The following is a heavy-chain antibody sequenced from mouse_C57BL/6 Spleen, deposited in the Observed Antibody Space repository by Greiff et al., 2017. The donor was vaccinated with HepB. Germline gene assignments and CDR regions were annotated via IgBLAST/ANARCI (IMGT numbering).Heavy chain of an antibody. J-gene: IGHJ4*01. CDR2: IDPSDSYT. V-gene: IGHV1-50*01. Sequence: QVQLQQPGAELVKPGASVKLSCKASGYTFTSYWMQWVKQRPGQGLEWIGEIDPSDSYTNYNQKFKGKATLTVDTSSSTAYMQLSSLTSEDSAVYYCARSGKDSSMDYWGQGTSVTVSS. CDR3: ARSGKDSSMDY. CDR1: GYTFTSYW. D-gene: IGHD3-3*01.